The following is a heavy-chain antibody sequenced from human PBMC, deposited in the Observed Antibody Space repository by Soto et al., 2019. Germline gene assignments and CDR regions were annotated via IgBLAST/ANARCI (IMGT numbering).Heavy chain of an antibody. V-gene: IGHV3-30-3*01. D-gene: IGHD1-26*01. Sequence: QVQLVESGGGVVQPGRSLRLSCAASGFTFSSYAMHWVRQAPGKGLEWVAVISYDGSNKYYADSVKGRFTSSRDNSKNTLYLQMSSLRADETAVYYCARKELGSDYWGQGTLVTVSS. CDR1: GFTFSSYA. CDR3: ARKELGSDY. J-gene: IGHJ4*02. CDR2: ISYDGSNK.